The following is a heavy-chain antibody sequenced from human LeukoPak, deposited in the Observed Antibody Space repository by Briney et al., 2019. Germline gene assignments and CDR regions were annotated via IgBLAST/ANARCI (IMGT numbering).Heavy chain of an antibody. CDR3: ARHRGYYDSSGNYYRMRRAFDY. CDR1: GGSIRNYY. Sequence: PSETLSLACTVSGGSIRNYYWSWIRQPPGKGLEWIGYIYYSGSTNYNPSLKSRVTISVDTSKNQFSLKLKSVTVADTAVYYCARHRGYYDSSGNYYRMRRAFDYWGQGTLVSVSS. CDR2: IYYSGST. V-gene: IGHV4-59*08. J-gene: IGHJ4*02. D-gene: IGHD3-22*01.